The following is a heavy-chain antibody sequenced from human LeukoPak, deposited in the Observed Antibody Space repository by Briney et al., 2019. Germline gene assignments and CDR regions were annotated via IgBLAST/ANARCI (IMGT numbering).Heavy chain of an antibody. V-gene: IGHV3-15*01. CDR3: TTDGGITIRPLFDG. D-gene: IGHD1-14*01. CDR1: GITFTSAW. Sequence: GGSLRPSCAASGITFTSAWMGWVRQAPGKGLEWVGRIKSKNDGGTRDYAAPVRGRFTISTDDSKITSYLQMNNLKIEDTAVYYCTTDGGITIRPLFDGWGQGPLVSVSS. CDR2: IKSKNDGGTR. J-gene: IGHJ4*02.